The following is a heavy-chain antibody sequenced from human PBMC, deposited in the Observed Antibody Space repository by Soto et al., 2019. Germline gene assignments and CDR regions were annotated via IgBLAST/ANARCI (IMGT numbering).Heavy chain of an antibody. V-gene: IGHV4-59*01. CDR1: GGSISSYY. CDR2: IYYSGST. Sequence: PSETLSLTCTVSGGSISSYYWSWIRQPPGKGLEWIGYIYYSGSTNYNPSLKSRVTISVDTSKNQFSLKLSSVTAADTAVYYCARGVGYPGPNDAFDIWGQGTMVPVSS. J-gene: IGHJ3*02. D-gene: IGHD1-26*01. CDR3: ARGVGYPGPNDAFDI.